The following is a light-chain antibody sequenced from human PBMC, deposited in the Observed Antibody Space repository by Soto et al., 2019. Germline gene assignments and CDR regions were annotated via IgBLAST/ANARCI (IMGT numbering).Light chain of an antibody. CDR1: STDVFNYNV. Sequence: QSALPQPASVSGSPGRSVTISGTGPSTDVFNYNVVSWYQNQPDKAPKLIFYDGNKRPSGVSNRFSGSRSDNTASLTISGLQPEDEAYYYCCSYVNSTSFVFGGGTKLTVL. CDR3: CSYVNSTSFV. CDR2: DGN. J-gene: IGLJ3*02. V-gene: IGLV2-23*03.